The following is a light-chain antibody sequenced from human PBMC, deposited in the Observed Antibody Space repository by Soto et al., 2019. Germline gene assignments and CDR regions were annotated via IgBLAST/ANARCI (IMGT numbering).Light chain of an antibody. CDR2: EVT. CDR3: SAYTTGSAV. V-gene: IGLV2-14*01. Sequence: QSALTQPASVSGSPGQSIPISCTGTSSDVGGYHYVSWYQQLPGKAPKLMIYEVTKRPSGVSNRFSGSKSDNTASLTISGLQAEDEADYYCSAYTTGSAVFGTGTKVTVL. CDR1: SSDVGGYHY. J-gene: IGLJ1*01.